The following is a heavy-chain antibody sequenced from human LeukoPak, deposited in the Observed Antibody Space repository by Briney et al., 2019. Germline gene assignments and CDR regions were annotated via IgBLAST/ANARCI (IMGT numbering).Heavy chain of an antibody. J-gene: IGHJ1*01. D-gene: IGHD2-2*01. CDR3: ARGPPTGFCSGTSCFGPRYFHY. Sequence: ASVKVSCKASGYTFTGYYMHWVRQAPGQGLEWMGWINPNSGGTNYAQMLQGRVTMTTDTSTSTVYMELKSLRFDDTAVYYCARGPPTGFCSGTSCFGPRYFHYWGQGTLVTVSS. CDR1: GYTFTGYY. V-gene: IGHV1-2*02. CDR2: INPNSGGT.